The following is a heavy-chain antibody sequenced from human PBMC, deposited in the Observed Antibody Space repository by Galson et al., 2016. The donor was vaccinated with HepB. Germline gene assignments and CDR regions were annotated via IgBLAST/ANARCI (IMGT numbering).Heavy chain of an antibody. CDR1: GSTIRHYW. CDR3: EGYCDTGSCYGTDY. J-gene: IGHJ4*02. Sequence: SLRLSCAASGSTIRHYWMTWFRQSPGKGLEWVATIKQAGSENYHVDAVKGRFIISRDNAKNSLFLQMNSLRAEDTAVYHCEGYCDTGSCYGTDYWGQGTLVTVSS. V-gene: IGHV3-7*01. D-gene: IGHD2-15*01. CDR2: IKQAGSEN.